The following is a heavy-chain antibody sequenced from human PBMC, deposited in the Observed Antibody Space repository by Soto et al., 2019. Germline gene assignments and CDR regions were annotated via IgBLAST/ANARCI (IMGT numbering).Heavy chain of an antibody. J-gene: IGHJ6*02. D-gene: IGHD2-21*01. CDR2: ISAYNGNT. Sequence: QVQLVQSGVEVKKPGASVKVSCKASGYTFTNYGISWVRQAPGQGLEWMGWISAYNGNTNYAQKLQGRVTMTTDTCTSKAYMELRSLRSDYTAVYYCASVLGRNLTVDCAPTYYFCGMDVWGQVSPVTVS. CDR3: ASVLGRNLTVDCAPTYYFCGMDV. V-gene: IGHV1-18*04. CDR1: GYTFTNYG.